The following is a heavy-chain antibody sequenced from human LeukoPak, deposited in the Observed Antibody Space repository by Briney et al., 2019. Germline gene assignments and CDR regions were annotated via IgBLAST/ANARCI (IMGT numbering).Heavy chain of an antibody. V-gene: IGHV3-53*01. D-gene: IGHD1-26*01. CDR3: ARALGSGTYYG. Sequence: TGGSLRLSCAASGFPVASNYMNWVRQAPGKGLEWVACFYSGESTFYADSVKGRFTISSDASKNTVHLQMDRLRADDTAMYYCARALGSGTYYGWGQGTLVTVSS. CDR1: GFPVASNY. J-gene: IGHJ4*02. CDR2: FYSGEST.